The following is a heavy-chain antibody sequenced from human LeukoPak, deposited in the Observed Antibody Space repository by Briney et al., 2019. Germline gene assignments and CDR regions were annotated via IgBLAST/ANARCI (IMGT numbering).Heavy chain of an antibody. CDR1: GYTFTSYG. CDR2: ISAYNGNT. V-gene: IGHV1-18*01. D-gene: IGHD2-15*01. Sequence: GASVKVSCKASGYTFTSYGLSWVRQAPGQGLEWMGWISAYNGNTNYAQKLQGRVTMTTDTSTSTAYMELRSLRSDDTAVYYCARDLVFCSGGSCWDYWGQGTLVTVSS. J-gene: IGHJ4*02. CDR3: ARDLVFCSGGSCWDY.